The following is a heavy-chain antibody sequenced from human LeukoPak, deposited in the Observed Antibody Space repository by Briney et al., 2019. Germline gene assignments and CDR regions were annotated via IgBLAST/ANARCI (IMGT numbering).Heavy chain of an antibody. CDR1: GGSFSSYY. V-gene: IGHV4-34*01. Sequence: SETLSLTCAVYGGSFSSYYWSWIRQPPGKGLEWIGEINHSGSTNYNPSLKSRVTISVDTSKNQFSLKLSSVTAADTAVYYCARGQDTYNWFDPWGQGTLVTVSS. CDR2: INHSGST. CDR3: ARGQDTYNWFDP. J-gene: IGHJ5*02.